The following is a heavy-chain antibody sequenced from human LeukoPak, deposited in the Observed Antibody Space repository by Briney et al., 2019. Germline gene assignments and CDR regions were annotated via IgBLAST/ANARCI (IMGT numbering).Heavy chain of an antibody. D-gene: IGHD2-2*01. CDR3: ARDWMGSTPGAFDI. Sequence: GGSLRLSCAASGFTFSSYAMHWVRQAPGKGRGWVAFISYDGSNKYYADSVKGRFTISRDNSKNTLYLQMNSLRAEDTAVYYCARDWMGSTPGAFDIWGQGTMVTVSS. V-gene: IGHV3-30-3*01. CDR2: ISYDGSNK. CDR1: GFTFSSYA. J-gene: IGHJ3*02.